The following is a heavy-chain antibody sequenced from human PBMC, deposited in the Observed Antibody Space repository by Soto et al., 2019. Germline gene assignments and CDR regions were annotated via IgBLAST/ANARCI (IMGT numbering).Heavy chain of an antibody. CDR3: ARAPSGYSYYFDY. CDR1: DDSINSDKYY. Sequence: SETLSLTCSVSDDSINSDKYYWSWIRQPPGKDLEWIGYIYYSGSTNYNPSLKSRVTMLVDTSKKQFSLKLTSVTAADTAVYYCARAPSGYSYYFDYWGQGTLVTVSS. V-gene: IGHV4-61*01. CDR2: IYYSGST. D-gene: IGHD3-22*01. J-gene: IGHJ4*02.